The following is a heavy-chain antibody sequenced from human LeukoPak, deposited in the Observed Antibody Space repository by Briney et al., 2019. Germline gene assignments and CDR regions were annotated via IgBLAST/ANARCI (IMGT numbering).Heavy chain of an antibody. CDR2: INHSGST. D-gene: IGHD6-13*01. V-gene: IGHV4-34*01. CDR3: ARFRGRSSSPKYNWFDP. Sequence: SETLSLTCAVYGGSFSGYYWSWIRQPPGKGLEWIGEINHSGSTNYNPSLKSRVTISVDMSKNQFSLKLTSVTAADTAVYYCARFRGRSSSPKYNWFDPWGQGTLVTVSS. CDR1: GGSFSGYY. J-gene: IGHJ5*02.